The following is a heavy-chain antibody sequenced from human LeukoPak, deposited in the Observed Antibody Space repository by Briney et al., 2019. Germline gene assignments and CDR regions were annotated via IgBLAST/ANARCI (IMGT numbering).Heavy chain of an antibody. V-gene: IGHV3-11*04. CDR2: ITFSSSII. D-gene: IGHD4-17*01. CDR3: ARDRLHYGEYEKTFDY. Sequence: GGSLRLSCAASGFTFSDYYMSWIRQAPGKGLEWVSYITFSSSIIYYADSVKGRFTISRDNAKNSLYLQMNSLRAEDTAVYYCARDRLHYGEYEKTFDYWGQGTLVSVSS. CDR1: GFTFSDYY. J-gene: IGHJ4*02.